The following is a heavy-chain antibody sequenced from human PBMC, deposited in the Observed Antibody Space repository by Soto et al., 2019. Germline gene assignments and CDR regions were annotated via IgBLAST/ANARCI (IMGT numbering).Heavy chain of an antibody. Sequence: PGGSLRLSCAASGFTFSSYAMHWVRQAPGKGLEWVGFIWYDGSNTFYAESVKGRFTISRDNSKNTVYLQINALRAEDTAVYYCARDFSMVIGAPGYWGKGTLVTGSS. CDR2: IWYDGSNT. D-gene: IGHD5-12*01. J-gene: IGHJ4*02. V-gene: IGHV3-33*01. CDR3: ARDFSMVIGAPGY. CDR1: GFTFSSYA.